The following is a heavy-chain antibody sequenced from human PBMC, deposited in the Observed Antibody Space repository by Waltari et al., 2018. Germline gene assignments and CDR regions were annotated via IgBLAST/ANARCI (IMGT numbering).Heavy chain of an antibody. V-gene: IGHV5-10-1*03. J-gene: IGHJ4*02. CDR2: IVPTDSEP. CDR3: VRGVGSPGDY. Sequence: EVQLVQSGAEVKKPGESLRPYCKGYGYTFTSSWINWVRQMPGKGLEWMGRIVPTDSEPHYNPSFQGHVTISADKSTSTAYVQWNSLKASDTATYYCVRGVGSPGDYWGQGTLVTVSS. CDR1: GYTFTSSW. D-gene: IGHD3-10*01.